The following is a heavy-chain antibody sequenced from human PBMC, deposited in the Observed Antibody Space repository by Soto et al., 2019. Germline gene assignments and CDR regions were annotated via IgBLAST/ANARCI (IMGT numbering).Heavy chain of an antibody. CDR2: IIPIFGTA. J-gene: IGHJ6*02. CDR1: GGTFSSYA. Sequence: ASVKVSCKASGGTFSSYAISWVRQAPGQGLEWMGGIIPIFGTANYAQKFQGRVTITADESTSTAYMELSSLRSEDTAVYYCARGSRGYSGYAELPTNYYYYYGMDVWGQGTTVTVSS. V-gene: IGHV1-69*13. D-gene: IGHD5-12*01. CDR3: ARGSRGYSGYAELPTNYYYYYGMDV.